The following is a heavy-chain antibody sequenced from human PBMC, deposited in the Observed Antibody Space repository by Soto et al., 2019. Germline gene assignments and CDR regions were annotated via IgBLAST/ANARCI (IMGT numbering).Heavy chain of an antibody. V-gene: IGHV3-33*01. Sequence: QVQLVESGGGVVQPGRSLRLSCAASGFTFSSYGMHWVRQAPGKGLEWVAIIWYDGSKKYYGDSVKGRFTISRDNSKNTLYLQMNSLRAEDTAVYFCARAANGDFSHFDYWGHGMLVTVSS. CDR3: ARAANGDFSHFDY. CDR2: IWYDGSKK. D-gene: IGHD4-17*01. J-gene: IGHJ5*01. CDR1: GFTFSSYG.